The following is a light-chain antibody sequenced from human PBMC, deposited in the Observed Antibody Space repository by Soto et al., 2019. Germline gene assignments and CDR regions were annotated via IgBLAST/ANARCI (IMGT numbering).Light chain of an antibody. V-gene: IGKV3-15*01. J-gene: IGKJ1*01. CDR1: QTVGFH. CDR2: GAS. CDR3: QQYHSWPPRT. Sequence: EIVMTQSPVTLSVSPGKEATLSCRASQTVGFHLAWYQQKPGQAPRLLIYGASTRATGIPDRFSGSGFGTEFTLTISSLQSADFAVYYCQQYHSWPPRTFGQGTKVDIK.